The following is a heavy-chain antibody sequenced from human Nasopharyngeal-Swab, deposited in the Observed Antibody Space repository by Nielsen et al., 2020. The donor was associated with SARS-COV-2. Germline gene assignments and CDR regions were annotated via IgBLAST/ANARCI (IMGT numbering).Heavy chain of an antibody. CDR1: GGSMSSYY. CDR2: IYYSGST. D-gene: IGHD6-13*01. Sequence: SETLSLTCSVSGGSMSSYYWSWIRQPPGKGLEWIGYIYYSGSTNYNPSLKSRVTISVDTSKNQFSLKLGSVTAADTAVYYCARDSSSWYGNWFDPWGQGTLVTVSS. V-gene: IGHV4-59*01. CDR3: ARDSSSWYGNWFDP. J-gene: IGHJ5*02.